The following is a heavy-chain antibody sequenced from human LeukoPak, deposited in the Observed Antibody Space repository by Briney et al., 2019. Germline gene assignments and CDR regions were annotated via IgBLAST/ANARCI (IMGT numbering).Heavy chain of an antibody. Sequence: PSETLSLTCTVSGYSISSGYYWGWIRQPPGKGLEWIGSIYHSGSTYYNPSLKSRVTISVDTSKNQFSLKLSSVTAADTAVYYCARYGPEQLAYDYWGQGTLVTVSS. CDR1: GYSISSGYY. J-gene: IGHJ4*02. CDR3: ARYGPEQLAYDY. D-gene: IGHD6-6*01. CDR2: IYHSGST. V-gene: IGHV4-38-2*02.